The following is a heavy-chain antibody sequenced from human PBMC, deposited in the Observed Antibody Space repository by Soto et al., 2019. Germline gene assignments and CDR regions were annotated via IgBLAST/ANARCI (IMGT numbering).Heavy chain of an antibody. CDR2: ISYDGSNK. CDR3: AKDWVVVVVAATPPYYYGMDV. V-gene: IGHV3-30*18. Sequence: GGSLRLSCAASGFTFSSYGMHWVRQAPGKGLEWVAVISYDGSNKYYADSVKGRFTISRDNSKNTLYLQMNSLRAEDTAVYYCAKDWVVVVVAATPPYYYGMDVWGQGTTVTVSS. CDR1: GFTFSSYG. J-gene: IGHJ6*02. D-gene: IGHD2-15*01.